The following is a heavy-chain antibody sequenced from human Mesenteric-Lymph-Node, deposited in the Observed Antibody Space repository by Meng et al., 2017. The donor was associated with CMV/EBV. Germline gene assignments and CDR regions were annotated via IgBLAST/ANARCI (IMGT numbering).Heavy chain of an antibody. CDR3: ARGEASFLRGYGIDV. CDR1: GYTFTTYD. J-gene: IGHJ6*02. V-gene: IGHV1-8*01. D-gene: IGHD2/OR15-2a*01. CDR2: MNPNSGDT. Sequence: ASVKVSCKASGYTFTTYDINWVRQAAGQGLEWLGWMNPNSGDTGYAQKFQGRVTITRNTSISTAYMELSSLRSDDTAVYYCARGEASFLRGYGIDVWGQGTTVTVSS.